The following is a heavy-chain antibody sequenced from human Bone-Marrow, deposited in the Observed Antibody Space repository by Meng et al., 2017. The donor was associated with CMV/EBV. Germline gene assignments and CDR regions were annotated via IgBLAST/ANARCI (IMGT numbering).Heavy chain of an antibody. Sequence: SVKVSCKASGGTFSSYAISWVRQAPGQGLEWMGGIIPIFGTANYAQKFQGRVTITTDESTSTAYMELSSLRSEDTAVYYCARDRYCSSTSCLGPGCAPWGQGTLVTVSS. J-gene: IGHJ5*02. CDR2: IIPIFGTA. V-gene: IGHV1-69*05. CDR3: ARDRYCSSTSCLGPGCAP. CDR1: GGTFSSYA. D-gene: IGHD2-2*01.